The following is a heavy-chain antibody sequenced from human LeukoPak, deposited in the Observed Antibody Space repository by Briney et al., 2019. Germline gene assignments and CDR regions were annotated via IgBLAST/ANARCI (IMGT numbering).Heavy chain of an antibody. Sequence: SETLSLTCTVSGGSIYGFYWSWIRQFPEKGPEWIGYVYFSGSTNYNPSLESRVTISIDTSKNQFSLKLSSVTAADTAVYYCARGYGRQTNSGMDVWGKGSTVTVSA. CDR3: ARGYGRQTNSGMDV. CDR2: VYFSGST. D-gene: IGHD5-18*01. V-gene: IGHV4-59*01. J-gene: IGHJ6*04. CDR1: GGSIYGFY.